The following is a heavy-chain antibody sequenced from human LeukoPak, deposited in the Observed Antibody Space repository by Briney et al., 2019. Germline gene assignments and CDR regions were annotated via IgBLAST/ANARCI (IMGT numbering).Heavy chain of an antibody. D-gene: IGHD2-2*01. Sequence: GGSLRLSCAASGFTFSNDPMHWVRQAPGKGLDWVAVISYDGSPKYYADSVKGRFTISRDNSKNTLYLQMDSMTTEDTAVYYCARGESVAMGSIDYWGQGSLVTVSS. V-gene: IGHV3-30*01. CDR1: GFTFSNDP. CDR2: ISYDGSPK. CDR3: ARGESVAMGSIDY. J-gene: IGHJ4*02.